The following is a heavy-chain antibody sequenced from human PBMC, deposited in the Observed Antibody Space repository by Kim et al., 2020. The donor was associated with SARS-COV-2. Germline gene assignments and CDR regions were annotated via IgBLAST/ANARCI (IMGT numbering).Heavy chain of an antibody. Sequence: SNPSLKSRVTISVDTSKNQFSLKLSSVTAADTAVYYCAGQTGGSGWEFDYWGQGTLVTGSS. CDR3: AGQTGGSGWEFDY. J-gene: IGHJ4*02. V-gene: IGHV4-39*01. D-gene: IGHD6-19*01.